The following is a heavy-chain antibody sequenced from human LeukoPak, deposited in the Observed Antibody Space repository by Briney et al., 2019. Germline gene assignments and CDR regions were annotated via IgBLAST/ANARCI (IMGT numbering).Heavy chain of an antibody. CDR3: ARAYYDSSGYYYGFSY. D-gene: IGHD3-22*01. V-gene: IGHV4-39*07. J-gene: IGHJ4*02. CDR1: GGSISSSSYY. CDR2: IYYSGST. Sequence: SETLSLTCTVSGGSISSSSYYWGWIRQPPGKGLEWIGSIYYSGSTYYNPSLKSRVTISVDTSKNQFSLKLSSVTAADTAVYYCARAYYDSSGYYYGFSYWGQGTLVTVSS.